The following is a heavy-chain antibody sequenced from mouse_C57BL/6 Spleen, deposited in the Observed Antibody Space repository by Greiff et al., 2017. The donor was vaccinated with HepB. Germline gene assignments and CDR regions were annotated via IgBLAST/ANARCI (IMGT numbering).Heavy chain of an antibody. V-gene: IGHV1-52*01. CDR2: IDPSDSET. Sequence: VQLQQPGAELVRPGSSVKLSCKASGYTFTSYWMHWVKQRPIQGLEWIGNIDPSDSETHYNQKFKDKATLTVDKSSSTAYMQLSSLTSEDSAVYYCAREDLTTVVLDYWGQGTTLTVSS. J-gene: IGHJ2*01. CDR3: AREDLTTVVLDY. CDR1: GYTFTSYW. D-gene: IGHD1-1*01.